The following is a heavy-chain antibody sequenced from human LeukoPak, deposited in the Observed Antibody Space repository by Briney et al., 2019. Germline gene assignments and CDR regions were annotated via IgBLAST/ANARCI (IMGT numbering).Heavy chain of an antibody. CDR2: IIPIFGTA. CDR3: ARSYSSTWYSYYYYMDV. CDR1: GGTFSSYA. V-gene: IGHV1-69*13. D-gene: IGHD6-13*01. J-gene: IGHJ6*03. Sequence: ASVKVSCKASGGTFSSYAISWVRQAPGQGLEWMGGIIPIFGTANYAQKFQGRVTITADESTSTAYMELSSLRSDDTAVYYCARSYSSTWYSYYYYMDVWGKGTTVTVSS.